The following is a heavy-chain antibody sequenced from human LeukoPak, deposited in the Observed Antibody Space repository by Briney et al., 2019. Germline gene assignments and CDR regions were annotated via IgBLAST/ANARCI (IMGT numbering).Heavy chain of an antibody. CDR3: ARHHYDSSGYWSRDDSFHH. V-gene: IGHV4-38-2*01. CDR2: IYHSGSTYYGST. D-gene: IGHD3-22*01. CDR1: GYSISSGYY. J-gene: IGHJ1*01. Sequence: SETLSLTCSVSGYSISSGYYWGWIRQTPGKGLEWIGSIYHSGSTYYGSTYYNPSFTSRVTISADTSKNQFSLKLSSVTAADTAVYYCARHHYDSSGYWSRDDSFHHWGQGTVVTVSS.